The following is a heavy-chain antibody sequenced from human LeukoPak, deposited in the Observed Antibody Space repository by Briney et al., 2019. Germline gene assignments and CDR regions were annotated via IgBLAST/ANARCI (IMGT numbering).Heavy chain of an antibody. V-gene: IGHV1-18*01. J-gene: IGHJ2*01. D-gene: IGHD6-13*01. Sequence: ASVKVSCKASGGTFSSYAISWVRQAPGQGLEWMGWISAYNGNTNYAQKLQGRVTMTTDTSTSTAYMELRSPRSDDTAVYYCARSPPSSSWYDWYFDLWGRGTLVTVSS. CDR3: ARSPPSSSWYDWYFDL. CDR2: ISAYNGNT. CDR1: GGTFSSYA.